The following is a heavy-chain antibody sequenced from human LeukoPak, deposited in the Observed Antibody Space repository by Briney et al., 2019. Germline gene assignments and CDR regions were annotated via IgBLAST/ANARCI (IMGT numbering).Heavy chain of an antibody. D-gene: IGHD3-22*01. Sequence: GGSLRLSCAASGFTFSSYAMSWVRQAAGKGLEWVSGISGSGGSTYYEDSVKGRFTISRDNSKNTLYLQMNSLRAEDTAVYYCAKGSGYYPEYFQHWGQGTLVTVSS. J-gene: IGHJ1*01. CDR2: ISGSGGST. CDR3: AKGSGYYPEYFQH. V-gene: IGHV3-23*01. CDR1: GFTFSSYA.